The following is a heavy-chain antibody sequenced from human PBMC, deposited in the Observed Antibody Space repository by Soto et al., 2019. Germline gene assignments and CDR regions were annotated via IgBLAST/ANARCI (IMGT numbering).Heavy chain of an antibody. CDR2: IIPIFGTT. CDR1: GGTFSSYA. CDR3: ARVSSSWYFFDY. J-gene: IGHJ4*02. V-gene: IGHV1-69*05. Sequence: SVKVSCNASGGTFSSYAISWVRQAPGQGLEWMGIIIPIFGTTSYAQKFQGRVTMTRDTSTSTVYMELSSLRSEDTAVYYCARVSSSWYFFDYWGQGTLVTVSS. D-gene: IGHD6-13*01.